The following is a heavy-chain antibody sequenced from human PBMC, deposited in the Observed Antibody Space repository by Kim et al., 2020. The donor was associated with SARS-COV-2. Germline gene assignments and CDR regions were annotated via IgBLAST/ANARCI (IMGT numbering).Heavy chain of an antibody. Sequence: SLKSRVTISVDTSKTQFSLKLSSVTAADTAVYYCARDSHDYGDYSWFDPWGQGTLVTVSS. J-gene: IGHJ5*02. CDR3: ARDSHDYGDYSWFDP. V-gene: IGHV4-59*01. D-gene: IGHD4-17*01.